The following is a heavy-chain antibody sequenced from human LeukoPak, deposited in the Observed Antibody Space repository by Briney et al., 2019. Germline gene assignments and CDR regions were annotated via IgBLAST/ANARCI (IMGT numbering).Heavy chain of an antibody. Sequence: GGSLRLSCAASGFTFSSYWRHWVRQAPGKGLVGVSRIYIDGSSTIYADSVKGRFTISRDNAKNTLYLQMNSLRAEDTAIYYCARARHYYDSSGYSYWFDYWGQGTLVTVSS. V-gene: IGHV3-74*01. D-gene: IGHD3-22*01. CDR2: IYIDGSST. CDR1: GFTFSSYW. J-gene: IGHJ4*02. CDR3: ARARHYYDSSGYSYWFDY.